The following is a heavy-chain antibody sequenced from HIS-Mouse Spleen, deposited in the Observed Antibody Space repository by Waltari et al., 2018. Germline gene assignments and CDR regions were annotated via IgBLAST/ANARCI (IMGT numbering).Heavy chain of an antibody. CDR3: AREIPYSSSWYDWYFDL. CDR2: IYYSGST. Sequence: QLQLQESGPGLVKPSETMSLTCTVSGGSIRSSGSSWAWIRQPPGKGLEWIGCIYYSGSTYYNPSLKSRVTISVDTSKNQFSLKLSSVTAADTAVYYCAREIPYSSSWYDWYFDLWGRGTLVTVSS. V-gene: IGHV4-39*07. J-gene: IGHJ2*01. CDR1: GGSIRSSGSS. D-gene: IGHD6-13*01.